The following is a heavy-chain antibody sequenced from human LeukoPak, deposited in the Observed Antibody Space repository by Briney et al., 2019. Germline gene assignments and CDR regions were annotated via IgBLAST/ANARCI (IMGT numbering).Heavy chain of an antibody. Sequence: GGSLRLSYAASGFTFSIYAMHWVRQAPGKGLEWVAVTSYDGSDKFYAGSVKGRFTISRDNYKNTLYLQMNSLRAEDTAVYYCATDTAMERGIYWGQGTLVTVSS. D-gene: IGHD5-18*01. CDR1: GFTFSIYA. CDR3: ATDTAMERGIY. V-gene: IGHV3-30*01. CDR2: TSYDGSDK. J-gene: IGHJ4*02.